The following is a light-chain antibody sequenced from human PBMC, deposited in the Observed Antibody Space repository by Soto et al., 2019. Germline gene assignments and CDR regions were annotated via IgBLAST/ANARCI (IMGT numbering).Light chain of an antibody. CDR2: GNN. Sequence: QAVVTQPPSVSGAPGQRVTISCTGSSSNTGAGYDVHWYKQFPGTAPKLLIYGNNNRPSGVPGRVSGSKSGTSASLAITGLQVEDEANYYCQSYDSSLSGFVFGTGTKLTVL. V-gene: IGLV1-40*01. J-gene: IGLJ1*01. CDR3: QSYDSSLSGFV. CDR1: SSNTGAGYD.